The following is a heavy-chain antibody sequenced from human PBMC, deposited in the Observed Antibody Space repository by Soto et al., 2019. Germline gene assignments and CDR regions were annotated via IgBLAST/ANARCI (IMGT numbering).Heavy chain of an antibody. J-gene: IGHJ5*02. CDR3: ARDLGDKQWLVHWFDP. CDR1: GFTFSDYH. CDR2: ISSSGSAI. D-gene: IGHD6-19*01. V-gene: IGHV3-11*01. Sequence: GGSLRLSCAASGFTFSDYHMSWIRQAPGKGLEWVSYISSSGSAIYYADSVKGRFTISRDNAKNSLYLQMNSLRAEDTAVYYCARDLGDKQWLVHWFDPWGQGTLVTVS.